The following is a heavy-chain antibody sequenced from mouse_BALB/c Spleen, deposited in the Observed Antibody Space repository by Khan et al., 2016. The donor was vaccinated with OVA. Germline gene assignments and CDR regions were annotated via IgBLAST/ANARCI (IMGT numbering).Heavy chain of an antibody. CDR3: PRSVTINTVVATDFDY. CDR1: GYSITSDYA. Sequence: EVQLQESGPGLVKPSQSLSLTCTVSGYSITSDYAWNWIRQFPGNKLEWMGYISYSGRTSYNPSLKSRISITRDTSKNQFFLQLNSVTTEDTATYYCPRSVTINTVVATDFDYWGQGTTLTVSS. CDR2: ISYSGRT. D-gene: IGHD1-1*01. V-gene: IGHV3-2*02. J-gene: IGHJ2*01.